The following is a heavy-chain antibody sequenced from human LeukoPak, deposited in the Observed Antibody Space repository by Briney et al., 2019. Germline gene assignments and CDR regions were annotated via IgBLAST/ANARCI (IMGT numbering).Heavy chain of an antibody. V-gene: IGHV3-21*01. CDR3: ARGVGGYEGYFDY. CDR2: ISSSSSYI. J-gene: IGHJ4*02. CDR1: GFAFSDYS. Sequence: GGSLRLSCAASGFAFSDYSMNWVRQAPGEGLEWVSSISSSSSYIYYVDSVKGRFTISRDNAKNSLYLQMNSLRADDTAVYYCARGVGGYEGYFDYWGQGTLVTVSS. D-gene: IGHD5-12*01.